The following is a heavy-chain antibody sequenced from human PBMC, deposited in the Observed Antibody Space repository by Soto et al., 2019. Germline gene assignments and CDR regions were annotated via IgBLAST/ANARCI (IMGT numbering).Heavy chain of an antibody. J-gene: IGHJ4*02. CDR2: ISSSSSYT. CDR3: ARARVDTAMVDY. V-gene: IGHV3-11*06. CDR1: GFTFSDYY. Sequence: QVQLVESGGGLVKSGGSLRLSCAASGFTFSDYYMSWIRQAPGKGLEWVSYISSSSSYTNYADSVKGRFTISRDNAKNSLYLQMNSLRAEDTAVYYCARARVDTAMVDYWGQGTLVTVSS. D-gene: IGHD5-18*01.